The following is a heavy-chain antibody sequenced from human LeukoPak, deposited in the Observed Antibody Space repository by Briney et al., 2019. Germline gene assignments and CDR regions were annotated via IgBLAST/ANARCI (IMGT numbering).Heavy chain of an antibody. J-gene: IGHJ5*02. CDR1: GGSFSGYY. Sequence: PSETLSLTCAVYGGSFSGYYWSWIRQPPGKGLEWIGEINHSGSTNYNPSLKSRVTISVDTSKDQFSLKLSSVTAADTAVYYCARDPWARGWFDPWGQGTLVTVSS. CDR3: ARDPWARGWFDP. V-gene: IGHV4-34*01. D-gene: IGHD3-10*01. CDR2: INHSGST.